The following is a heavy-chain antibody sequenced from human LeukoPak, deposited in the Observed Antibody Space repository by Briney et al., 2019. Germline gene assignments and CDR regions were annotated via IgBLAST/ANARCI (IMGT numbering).Heavy chain of an antibody. CDR2: ISYDGSNK. Sequence: PGRSLRLSCAASGFTFSSYGMHWVRQAPGKGLEWVAVISYDGSNKYYADSVKGRFTISRDNSKNTLYLQINSLRAEDTAVYYCAKSNVRRTWTTPFDYWGQGTLVTVSS. J-gene: IGHJ4*02. V-gene: IGHV3-30*18. D-gene: IGHD3-10*02. CDR3: AKSNVRRTWTTPFDY. CDR1: GFTFSSYG.